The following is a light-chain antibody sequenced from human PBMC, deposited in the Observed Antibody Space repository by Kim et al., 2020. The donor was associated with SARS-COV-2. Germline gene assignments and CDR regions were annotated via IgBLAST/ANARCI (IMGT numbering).Light chain of an antibody. CDR1: QNINNW. V-gene: IGKV1-5*01. J-gene: IGKJ1*01. Sequence: DIQMTQSPSTLSASVGDRVTITCRASQNINNWLAWYQQKPGKVPKLLIADVSTLESGVPSRFSGSGSGTEFTLTISSLQPDDFATYYCQQYNTYSRSLGQGTKVDIK. CDR3: QQYNTYSRS. CDR2: DVS.